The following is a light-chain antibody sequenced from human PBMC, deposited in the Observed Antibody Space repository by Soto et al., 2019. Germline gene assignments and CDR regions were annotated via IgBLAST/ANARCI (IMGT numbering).Light chain of an antibody. Sequence: DIQMTQSPSTLSASVGDRVTITCRSSQSISSWLAWYQQKPGKAPKLLIYDASSLESGVPSRFSGRGSGTEFALSISSLQPEDFATYYCQQHSRLAWTFGQGTKVDIK. V-gene: IGKV1-5*01. CDR3: QQHSRLAWT. CDR1: QSISSW. CDR2: DAS. J-gene: IGKJ1*01.